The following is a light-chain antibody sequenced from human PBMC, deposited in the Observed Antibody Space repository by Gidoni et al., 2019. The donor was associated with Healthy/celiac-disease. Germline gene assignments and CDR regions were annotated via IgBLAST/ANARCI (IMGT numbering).Light chain of an antibody. V-gene: IGLV1-36*01. CDR2: YDD. Sequence: QSVLTQPPSVSEAPRQRVTIPCSGSRSNIGNNAVNWYQQLPGKAPKLIIYYDDLLPSGVSDRFSGSKSGTSASLAISGLQSEDEADYYCAAWDDSLNGPVFGGGTKLTVL. CDR1: RSNIGNNA. CDR3: AAWDDSLNGPV. J-gene: IGLJ2*01.